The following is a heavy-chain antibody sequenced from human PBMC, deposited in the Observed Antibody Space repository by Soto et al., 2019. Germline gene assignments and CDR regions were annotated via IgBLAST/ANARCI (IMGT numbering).Heavy chain of an antibody. V-gene: IGHV3-7*03. CDR1: GFTFSSLW. CDR3: VAGELRRFYYLDV. Sequence: EVQLVESGGGLVLPGGSLRLSCAASGFTFSSLWMSWVRQAPGKGLEWVANIKPDGSDQYYVESVKGRFTISRDNARNSLYLQMNSLKNEDTAVYFCVAGELRRFYYLDVWGKGTTVTVFS. J-gene: IGHJ6*03. CDR2: IKPDGSDQ. D-gene: IGHD1-7*01.